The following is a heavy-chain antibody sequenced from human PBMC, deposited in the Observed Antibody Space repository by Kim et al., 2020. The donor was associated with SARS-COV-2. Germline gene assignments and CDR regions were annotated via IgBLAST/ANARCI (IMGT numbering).Heavy chain of an antibody. CDR3: ARELRKRIVVVKYYFDY. D-gene: IGHD3-22*01. V-gene: IGHV3-11*05. Sequence: VKGRFTISRDNAKNSLYLQMNSLRAEDTAVYYCARELRKRIVVVKYYFDYWGQGTLVTVSS. J-gene: IGHJ4*02.